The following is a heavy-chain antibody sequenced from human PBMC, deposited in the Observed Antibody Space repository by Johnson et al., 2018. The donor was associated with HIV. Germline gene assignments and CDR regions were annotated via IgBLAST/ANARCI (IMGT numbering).Heavy chain of an antibody. Sequence: QEQLVESGGGLVQPGGSLRLSCAASGFTFSSYAMHWVRQPPGKGLAWVAVISYGGNKQYYVDSVEGRFTISRDNSKDTLYLQMNNLTIEDTAVYSCARDFGLGDLSYETVDAFDFWGPGTLVTVSS. J-gene: IGHJ3*01. V-gene: IGHV3-30-3*01. CDR3: ARDFGLGDLSYETVDAFDF. CDR1: GFTFSSYA. D-gene: IGHD3-16*02. CDR2: ISYGGNKQ.